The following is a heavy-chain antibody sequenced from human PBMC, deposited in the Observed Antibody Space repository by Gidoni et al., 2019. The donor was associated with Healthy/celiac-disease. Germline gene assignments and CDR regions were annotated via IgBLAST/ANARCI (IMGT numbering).Heavy chain of an antibody. J-gene: IGHJ4*02. V-gene: IGHV3-23*01. Sequence: EVQLLESGGGLVQPGGSLRLSCAASGFPFSSYAMSWVRQAPGKGLEWVSAISGSGGSTYYADSVKGRFTISRDNSKNTLYLQMNSLRAEDTAVYYCAKDTGPFGESLLDYWGQGTLVTVSS. CDR2: ISGSGGST. CDR1: GFPFSSYA. CDR3: AKDTGPFGESLLDY. D-gene: IGHD3-10*01.